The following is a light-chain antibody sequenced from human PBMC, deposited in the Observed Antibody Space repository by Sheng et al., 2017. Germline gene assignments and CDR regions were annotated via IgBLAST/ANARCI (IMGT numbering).Light chain of an antibody. J-gene: IGKJ5*01. CDR2: GAS. CDR3: QQYGSFPIT. Sequence: IVLTQSPGTLSLSPGERATLSCRASHTVRNNYLAWFQQKPGQPPRLLIYGASSGATGIPGRFSGSGSGTDFTLTISRLEPQDFAVYYCQQYGSFPITFGQGTRLDIK. CDR1: HTVRNNY. V-gene: IGKV3-20*01.